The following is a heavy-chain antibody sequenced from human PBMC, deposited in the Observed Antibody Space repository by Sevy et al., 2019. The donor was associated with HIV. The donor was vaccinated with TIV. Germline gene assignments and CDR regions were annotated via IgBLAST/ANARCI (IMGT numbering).Heavy chain of an antibody. CDR1: GGSISSYY. V-gene: IGHV4-59*01. D-gene: IGHD3-10*01. Sequence: SETLSLTCTVSGGSISSYYWSWIRQPPGKGLEWIGYIYYSGSTNYNPSLKSRVTISVDTSKNQFSLKLSSVTAADTAVYYCARVVGTMVRGVIISGVFDYWGQGTLLTVSS. J-gene: IGHJ4*02. CDR3: ARVVGTMVRGVIISGVFDY. CDR2: IYYSGST.